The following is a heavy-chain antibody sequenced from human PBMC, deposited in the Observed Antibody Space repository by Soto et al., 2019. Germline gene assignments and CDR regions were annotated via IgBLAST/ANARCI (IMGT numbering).Heavy chain of an antibody. J-gene: IGHJ4*02. CDR1: GGSITSFC. CDR3: ARSDGRY. V-gene: IGHV4-59*01. Sequence: SETLSLTCTVAGGSITSFCWSWIRQPTGKGLEWIGYIYYSGSTNYNPSLKSRVTISVDTSKNQFSLKLSSVTAADTAVYYCARSDGRYWGQGTLVTVSS. CDR2: IYYSGST.